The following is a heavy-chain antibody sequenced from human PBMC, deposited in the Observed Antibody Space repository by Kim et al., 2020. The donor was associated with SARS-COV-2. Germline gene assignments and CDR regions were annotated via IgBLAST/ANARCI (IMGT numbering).Heavy chain of an antibody. V-gene: IGHV1-46*01. D-gene: IGHD6-25*01. CDR1: GYTFTSYF. CDR3: ARSIESGQALAADY. J-gene: IGHJ4*02. Sequence: ASVKVSCKASGYTFTSYFVHWVRQAPGQGLEWMGIINPSGGRTNYAQKFQGRVTMTRDTSTSTVYMVLSSLRSEDTAVYYCARSIESGQALAADYWGQGTLVTVSS. CDR2: INPSGGRT.